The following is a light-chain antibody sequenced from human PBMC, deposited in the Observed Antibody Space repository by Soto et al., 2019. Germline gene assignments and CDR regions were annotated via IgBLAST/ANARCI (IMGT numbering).Light chain of an antibody. J-gene: IGLJ2*01. CDR2: EVS. Sequence: QSALTQPASVSGSPGQSITISCTGTSSDVGGYNYVSWYQQHPGKAPKLMIYEVSNRPSGVSNRFSGSKSGNTASLTISGLQAEDDAAYYCSSYTSSSTLVVFSGGTKLTVL. CDR3: SSYTSSSTLVV. V-gene: IGLV2-14*01. CDR1: SSDVGGYNY.